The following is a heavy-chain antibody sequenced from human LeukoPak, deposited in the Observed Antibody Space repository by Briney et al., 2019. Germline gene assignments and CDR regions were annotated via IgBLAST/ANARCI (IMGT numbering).Heavy chain of an antibody. CDR3: ARVPTMVRGVIRRATPS. V-gene: IGHV1-8*01. J-gene: IGHJ4*02. Sequence: ASGRLSCNAAGYTVTRYDINWGRGATGQGREWWGGMNPNRGNTGYAQKFQGRVTMTRNTSISTAYMELSSLRSEDTAVYYCARVPTMVRGVIRRATPSWGQGTLVTVPS. D-gene: IGHD3-10*01. CDR1: GYTVTRYD. CDR2: MNPNRGNT.